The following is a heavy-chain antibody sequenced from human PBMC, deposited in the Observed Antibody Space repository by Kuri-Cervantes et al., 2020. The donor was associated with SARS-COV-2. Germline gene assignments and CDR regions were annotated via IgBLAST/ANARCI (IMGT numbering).Heavy chain of an antibody. CDR3: AKGTSGYPYYGMDV. J-gene: IGHJ6*02. CDR1: GFTFSSYW. Sequence: GESLKISCAASGFTFSSYWMSWVRQAPGKGLEWVANIKQDGSEKYYVDSVKGRFTISRDNSKNKLNLQMNSLRGEDTAVYYCAKGTSGYPYYGMDVWGQGTTVTVSS. CDR2: IKQDGSEK. D-gene: IGHD3-3*01. V-gene: IGHV3-7*03.